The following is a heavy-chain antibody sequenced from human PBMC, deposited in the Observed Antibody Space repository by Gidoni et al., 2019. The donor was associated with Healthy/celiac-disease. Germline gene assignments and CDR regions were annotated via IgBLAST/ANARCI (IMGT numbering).Heavy chain of an antibody. J-gene: IGHJ5*02. CDR3: ARENTIVLRFLEWLSPGAKHQSNWFDP. V-gene: IGHV3-30-3*01. D-gene: IGHD3-3*01. CDR1: GFTFSSYA. Sequence: QVQLVESGGGVVQPGRSLRLSCAASGFTFSSYAMHWVRQAPGKGLEWVAVISYDGSNKYYADSVKGRFTISRDNSKNTLYLQMNSLRAEDTAVYYCARENTIVLRFLEWLSPGAKHQSNWFDPWGQGTLVTVSS. CDR2: ISYDGSNK.